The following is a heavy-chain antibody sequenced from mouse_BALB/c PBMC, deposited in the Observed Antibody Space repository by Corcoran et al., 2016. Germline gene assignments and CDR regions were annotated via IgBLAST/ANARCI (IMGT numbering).Heavy chain of an antibody. V-gene: IGHV9-4*02. CDR1: GYTFTTAG. D-gene: IGHD2-1*01. CDR2: INTHSGVP. J-gene: IGHJ2*01. Sequence: QIQLVQSAPELRKPGETVRISCKASGYTFTTAGMQWVQKMPGKGLKWIGWINTHSGVPKYAEDFKGRFAFSLETSASTAYLQISNLKNEDTATYFCARAYGNYPDYWGQGTTLTVSS. CDR3: ARAYGNYPDY.